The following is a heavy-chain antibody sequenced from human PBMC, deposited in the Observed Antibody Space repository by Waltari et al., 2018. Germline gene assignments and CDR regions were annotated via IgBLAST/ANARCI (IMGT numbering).Heavy chain of an antibody. CDR3: ARGRPTTFDY. D-gene: IGHD1-26*01. J-gene: IGHJ4*02. Sequence: EVQLVESGGDVVQPGGSLRLSCAASGFTFSSYWMHWVRQAPGKGLGWVSRISNDGSTTTHADSVRGRFTISRDNAKNTMYLQINSLRAEDTAVYYCARGRPTTFDYWGQGALVTVSS. CDR1: GFTFSSYW. CDR2: ISNDGSTT. V-gene: IGHV3-74*01.